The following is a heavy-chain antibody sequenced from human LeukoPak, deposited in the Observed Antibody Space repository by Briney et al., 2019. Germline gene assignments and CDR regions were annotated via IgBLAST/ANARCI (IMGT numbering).Heavy chain of an antibody. J-gene: IGHJ4*02. CDR3: ARDDIAVAGTDY. CDR1: GFTVSSNY. D-gene: IGHD6-19*01. Sequence: GGSLRLSCAASGFTVSSNYMSWVRQAPGKGLEWVSVIYNGGTTYYADSVKGRFTISRDNSKNTLYLQMNGLRAEDTAVYYCARDDIAVAGTDYWGQGTLVTVSS. V-gene: IGHV3-53*01. CDR2: IYNGGTT.